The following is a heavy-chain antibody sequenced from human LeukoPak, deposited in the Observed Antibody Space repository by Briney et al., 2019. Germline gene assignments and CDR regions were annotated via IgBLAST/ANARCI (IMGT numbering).Heavy chain of an antibody. CDR3: ARGPPQKTTVVTLMNWFFDL. V-gene: IGHV3-64*01. D-gene: IGHD4-23*01. Sequence: GGSLRLSCAASGFTFSSYAMHWVRQAPGKGLEYVSAISSNGGSTYYANSVKGRFTISRDNSKNTLYLQMGSLRAEDMAVYYCARGPPQKTTVVTLMNWFFDLWGRGTLVTVSS. J-gene: IGHJ2*01. CDR2: ISSNGGST. CDR1: GFTFSSYA.